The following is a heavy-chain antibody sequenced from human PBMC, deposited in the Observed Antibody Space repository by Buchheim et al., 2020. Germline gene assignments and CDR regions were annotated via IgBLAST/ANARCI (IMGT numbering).Heavy chain of an antibody. CDR3: AKDMYASGWYSSDY. CDR2: ISGSGGST. Sequence: EVQLLESGGGLVQPGGSLRLSCVGSGLTFRSSAMSWVRQAPGKGLEWVSGISGSGGSTYYADSVKGRFTISRDNSTNTLSLQMNSLRAEDTAVYYCAKDMYASGWYSSDYWGQGTL. D-gene: IGHD6-19*01. V-gene: IGHV3-23*01. J-gene: IGHJ4*02. CDR1: GLTFRSSA.